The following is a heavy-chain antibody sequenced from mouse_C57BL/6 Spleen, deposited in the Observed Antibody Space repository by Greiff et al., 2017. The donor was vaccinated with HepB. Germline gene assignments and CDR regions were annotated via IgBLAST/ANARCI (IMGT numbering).Heavy chain of an antibody. Sequence: QVQLQQSGPELVKPGASVKISCKASGYAFSSSWMNWVKQRPGKGLEWIGRIYPGDGDTNYNGKFKGKATLTADKSSSTAYMQLSSLTSEDSAVYFCARSYSNYFAWFAYWGQGTLVTVSA. J-gene: IGHJ3*01. CDR3: ARSYSNYFAWFAY. V-gene: IGHV1-82*01. CDR2: IYPGDGDT. D-gene: IGHD2-5*01. CDR1: GYAFSSSW.